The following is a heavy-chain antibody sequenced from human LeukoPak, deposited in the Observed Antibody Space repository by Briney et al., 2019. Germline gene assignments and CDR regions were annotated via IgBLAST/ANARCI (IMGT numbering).Heavy chain of an antibody. D-gene: IGHD6-13*01. CDR2: IRGSGGST. Sequence: GGSLRLSCAASGFTFSSYGMSWVRQAPGKGLEWVSAIRGSGGSTYYADSVKGRFTISRDNSKNTLYLQMDSLRVKDTAVYYCAKSGSSWYFPMNNWFDPWGQGTLVTVSS. J-gene: IGHJ5*02. CDR3: AKSGSSWYFPMNNWFDP. V-gene: IGHV3-23*01. CDR1: GFTFSSYG.